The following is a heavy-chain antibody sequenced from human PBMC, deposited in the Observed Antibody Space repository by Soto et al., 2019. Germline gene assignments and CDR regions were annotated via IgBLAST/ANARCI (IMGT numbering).Heavy chain of an antibody. CDR2: IYHSGST. CDR1: GGSISSGGYS. D-gene: IGHD3-10*01. Sequence: SETLSLTCAVSGGSISSGGYSWSWIRQPPGKGLEWIGYIYHSGSTYYDPSLKSRVTISVDRSKNQFSLKLSSVTAADTAVYYCARQTDGSGSSERDYFDYWGQGTLVTVSS. V-gene: IGHV4-30-2*01. J-gene: IGHJ4*02. CDR3: ARQTDGSGSSERDYFDY.